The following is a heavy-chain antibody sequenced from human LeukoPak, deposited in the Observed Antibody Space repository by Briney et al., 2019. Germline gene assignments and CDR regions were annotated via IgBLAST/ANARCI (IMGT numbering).Heavy chain of an antibody. CDR2: IYYSGST. CDR3: ASGDWKADAFDI. CDR1: GGSISSSSYY. J-gene: IGHJ3*02. D-gene: IGHD2-21*01. V-gene: IGHV4-39*07. Sequence: SETLSLTCTVSGGSISSSSYYWGWIRQPPGKGLEWIGSIYYSGSTYYNPSLKSRVTISVDTSKNQFSLKLSSVTAADTAVYYCASGDWKADAFDIWGQGTMATVSS.